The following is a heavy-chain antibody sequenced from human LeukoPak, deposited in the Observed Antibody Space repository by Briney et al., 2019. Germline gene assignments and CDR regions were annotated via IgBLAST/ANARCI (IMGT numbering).Heavy chain of an antibody. V-gene: IGHV4-34*01. J-gene: IGHJ4*02. Sequence: SETLSLTCAVYGGSFSGYYWSWIRQPPGKGLEWIGEINHSGSTNYNPSLKSRVTISVDTSKNQFSLKMNSVTAADTAVYYCARVIWFGAVFDYWGQGTLVTVSS. CDR3: ARVIWFGAVFDY. CDR1: GGSFSGYY. D-gene: IGHD3-10*01. CDR2: INHSGST.